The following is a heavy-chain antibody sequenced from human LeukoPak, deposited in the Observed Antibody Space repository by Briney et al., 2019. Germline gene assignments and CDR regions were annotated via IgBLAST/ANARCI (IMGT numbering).Heavy chain of an antibody. CDR1: GFTFSSYA. D-gene: IGHD6-19*01. Sequence: PGGSLRLSCAASGFTFSSYAMNWVRQAPGKGLEWVSSISSSGSYIYYADSVKGRFTISRDNAKNSLYLQMNSLRAEDTAVYYCARSSVAVAGTHLYYFDYWGQGTLVTVSS. V-gene: IGHV3-21*01. CDR2: ISSSGSYI. CDR3: ARSSVAVAGTHLYYFDY. J-gene: IGHJ4*02.